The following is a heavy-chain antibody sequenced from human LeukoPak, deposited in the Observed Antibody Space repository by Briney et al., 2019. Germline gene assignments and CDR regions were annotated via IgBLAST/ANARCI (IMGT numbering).Heavy chain of an antibody. J-gene: IGHJ4*02. D-gene: IGHD1-26*01. CDR3: ARGVVGATRPFDY. CDR2: IIPIFGTA. CDR1: GGTFGSYA. Sequence: ASVKVSCKASGGTFGSYAISWVRQAPGQGLEWMGRIIPIFGTANYVQKFQGRVTITTDESTSTAYMELSSLRSEDTAVYHCARGVVGATRPFDYWGQGTLVTVSS. V-gene: IGHV1-69*05.